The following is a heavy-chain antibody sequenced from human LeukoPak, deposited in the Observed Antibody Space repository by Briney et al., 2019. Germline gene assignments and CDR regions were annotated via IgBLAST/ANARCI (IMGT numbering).Heavy chain of an antibody. Sequence: ASVKVSCKASGYTFTSYFMHWVRQAPGQGLEWMGIINLSGGITNYAQKFQGRVTMTRDTSTTTVYMELSSLRSEDTAVYYCARGGYDLLTGYSRFDPWGQGTLVTVSS. D-gene: IGHD3-9*01. CDR2: INLSGGIT. J-gene: IGHJ5*02. CDR1: GYTFTSYF. CDR3: ARGGYDLLTGYSRFDP. V-gene: IGHV1-46*01.